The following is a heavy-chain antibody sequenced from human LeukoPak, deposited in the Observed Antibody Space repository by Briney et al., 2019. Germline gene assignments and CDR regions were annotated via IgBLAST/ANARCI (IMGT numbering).Heavy chain of an antibody. D-gene: IGHD2-2*02. Sequence: SLKVSCKASGGSFNTHAISWVRQAPGQGLEWTGRIIPILSTTTYAQKFQGRVTITADKSTSTAYMEVSSLRSDDTAVYYCARARNYCESTACYNHFDVWGQGTLVTVSS. CDR2: IIPILSTT. V-gene: IGHV1-69*06. CDR3: ARARNYCESTACYNHFDV. J-gene: IGHJ4*02. CDR1: GGSFNTHA.